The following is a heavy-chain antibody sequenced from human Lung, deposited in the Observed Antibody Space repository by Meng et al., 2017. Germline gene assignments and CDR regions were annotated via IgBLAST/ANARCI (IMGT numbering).Heavy chain of an antibody. CDR1: GGSFSDYY. CDR2: INHSGST. V-gene: IGHV4-34*01. D-gene: IGHD4-11*01. J-gene: IGHJ4*02. CDR3: ARGPTTMAHDFDY. Sequence: QVQTQQWVAALLKSPETLSLTCVVSGGSFSDYYWSWIRQPPGKGLEWVGEINHSGSTNYNPSLESRATISVDTSQNNLSLKLSSVTAADSAVYYCARGPTTMAHDFDYWGQGTLVTVSS.